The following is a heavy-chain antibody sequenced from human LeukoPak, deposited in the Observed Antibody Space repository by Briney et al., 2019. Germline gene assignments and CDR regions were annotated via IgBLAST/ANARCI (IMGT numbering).Heavy chain of an antibody. Sequence: PGGSLRLSCAASGFTFSSYWMHWVRQAPGKGLVWVSRINSDGSSTSYADSVKGRFTISRDNAKNTLYLQMNSLRAEDTAVYYCARSGDFDWPPIYYYYGMDVWGQGTTVTVSS. CDR3: ARSGDFDWPPIYYYYGMDV. J-gene: IGHJ6*02. D-gene: IGHD3-9*01. V-gene: IGHV3-74*01. CDR1: GFTFSSYW. CDR2: INSDGSST.